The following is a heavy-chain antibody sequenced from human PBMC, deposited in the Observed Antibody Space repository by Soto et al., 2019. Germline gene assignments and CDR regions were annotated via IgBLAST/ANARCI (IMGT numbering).Heavy chain of an antibody. V-gene: IGHV4-4*02. CDR2: IYLSGST. CDR1: GGSISRSNW. Sequence: SETLSLTCAVSGGSISRSNWWCCGRQPAGKGLEWIGEIYLSGSTNYNPSLKSRVTISVDKSKSQFSLKLNSVTAADSAVYFCASFLMLGRTPCYIVFWGQGVLVTGSS. J-gene: IGHJ4*02. D-gene: IGHD3-3*01. CDR3: ASFLMLGRTPCYIVF.